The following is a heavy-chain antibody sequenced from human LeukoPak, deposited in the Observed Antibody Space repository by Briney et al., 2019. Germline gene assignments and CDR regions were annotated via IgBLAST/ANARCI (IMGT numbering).Heavy chain of an antibody. V-gene: IGHV3-21*06. D-gene: IGHD4-17*01. CDR2: ISKTSTKI. CDR1: GFTFRTYN. Sequence: GGSLRLSCAASGFTFRTYNMNWVRQAPGKGLEWVSFISKTSTKIYYGDSVRGCFTISRDNAKNSIHLQMGSLRVEDTAVYYCVRGDGDLFDFWGQGTLVSVSS. J-gene: IGHJ4*02. CDR3: VRGDGDLFDF.